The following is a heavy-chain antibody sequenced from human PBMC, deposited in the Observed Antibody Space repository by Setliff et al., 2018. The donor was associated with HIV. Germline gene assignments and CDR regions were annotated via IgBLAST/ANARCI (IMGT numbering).Heavy chain of an antibody. D-gene: IGHD3-22*01. CDR3: ARIPNHSSGFDY. CDR1: GGTFRSHE. V-gene: IGHV1-69*13. J-gene: IGHJ4*02. CDR2: IVPILNTG. Sequence: SVKVSCKASGGTFRSHEISWVRQAPGQGLEWMGGIVPILNTGNYAPKFQGRVTITADESTTTAYMELSSLRSEDTAVYYCARIPNHSSGFDYWGQGTPVTAPQ.